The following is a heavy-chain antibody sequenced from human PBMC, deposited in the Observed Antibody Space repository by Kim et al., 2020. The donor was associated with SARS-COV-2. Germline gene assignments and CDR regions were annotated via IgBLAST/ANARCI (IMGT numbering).Heavy chain of an antibody. D-gene: IGHD3-10*01. CDR3: ASWQGKNAFDI. Sequence: TKYSPSFEGQLTISADKSISTAYLQWSSLKASHTAMYYCASWQGKNAFDIWGQGTMVTVSS. J-gene: IGHJ3*02. CDR2: T. V-gene: IGHV5-51*01.